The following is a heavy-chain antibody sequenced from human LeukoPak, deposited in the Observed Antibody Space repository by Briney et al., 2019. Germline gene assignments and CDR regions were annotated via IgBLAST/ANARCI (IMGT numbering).Heavy chain of an antibody. Sequence: ASVKVSCKASGYTFTNYAMHWVRQAPGQRLEWMGWINTDNSDTKYSQKFQGRVTITRDTSASTAYMELSGLRSEDTAVYYCARVNRGIPDYWGQGTLVTVSS. V-gene: IGHV1-3*04. J-gene: IGHJ4*02. CDR1: GYTFTNYA. CDR3: ARVNRGIPDY. CDR2: INTDNSDT.